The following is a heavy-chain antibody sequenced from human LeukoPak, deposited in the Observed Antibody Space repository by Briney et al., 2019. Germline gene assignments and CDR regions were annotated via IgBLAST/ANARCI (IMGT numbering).Heavy chain of an antibody. Sequence: GGSLRLSCAASGFTFSSYWMHWVRQAPGKGLVWVSRINSDGSSTSYADSVKGRFTISRDNAKNTLYLQMNSLRAEDTAVYYCARAPGYSYGPHYYYYYMDVWGKGTTVTVSS. J-gene: IGHJ6*03. CDR2: INSDGSST. CDR3: ARAPGYSYGPHYYYYYMDV. CDR1: GFTFSSYW. D-gene: IGHD5-18*01. V-gene: IGHV3-74*01.